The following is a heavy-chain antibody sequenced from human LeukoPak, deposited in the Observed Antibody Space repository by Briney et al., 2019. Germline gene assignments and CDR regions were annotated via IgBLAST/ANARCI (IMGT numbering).Heavy chain of an antibody. V-gene: IGHV1-46*01. J-gene: IGHJ6*02. D-gene: IGHD6-19*01. CDR3: VRDGEPAVPGGAYFYGMDV. Sequence: ASVKVSCKASGYTFTSYYMHWIRQAPGQGLEWMGIINPSGGGTSYAQKFQGRVTMTGDTSTSTVYMELSSLTSDDTAVYYCVRDGEPAVPGGAYFYGMDVWGQGTTVTVSS. CDR2: INPSGGGT. CDR1: GYTFTSYY.